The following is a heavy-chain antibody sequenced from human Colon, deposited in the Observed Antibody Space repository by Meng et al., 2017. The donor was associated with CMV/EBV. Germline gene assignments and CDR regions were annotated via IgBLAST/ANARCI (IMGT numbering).Heavy chain of an antibody. CDR3: RMPGGNSGHAA. D-gene: IGHD6-25*01. J-gene: IGHJ6*01. Sequence: GESLKISCAASGFTFCRYLMSWVRQAPGRGLVWVTSVSITGGGTYYADSVKGRFTISRDNSRHTLYLQINTLRAEETAGGLRRMPGGNSGHAAGGQG. CDR2: VSITGGGT. V-gene: IGHV3-23*01. CDR1: GFTFCRYL.